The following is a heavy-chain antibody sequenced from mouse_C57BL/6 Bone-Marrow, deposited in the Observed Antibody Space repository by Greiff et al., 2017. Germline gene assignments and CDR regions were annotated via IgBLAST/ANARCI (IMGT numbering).Heavy chain of an antibody. CDR2: IYPRSGNT. Sequence: QVQLQQSGAELARPGASVKLSCKASGYTFTSYGISWVKQRTGQGLEWIGEIYPRSGNTYYNEKFKGKATLTADKSSSTAYMELRSLTSEDSAVYVCARRGYGSSPYYFDYWGQGTTLTVSS. J-gene: IGHJ2*01. CDR3: ARRGYGSSPYYFDY. V-gene: IGHV1-81*01. D-gene: IGHD1-1*01. CDR1: GYTFTSYG.